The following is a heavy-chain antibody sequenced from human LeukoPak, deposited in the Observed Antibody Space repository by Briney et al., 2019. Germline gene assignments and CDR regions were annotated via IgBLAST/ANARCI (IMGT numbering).Heavy chain of an antibody. CDR1: GFTFSSYA. J-gene: IGHJ4*02. D-gene: IGHD6-19*01. CDR2: FSGSGGST. Sequence: GGSLRLSCAASGFTFSSYAMSWVRQAPGKGLEWVSAFSGSGGSTYYADSVKGRFTISRDNSKNTLYLQMNSLRAEDTAVYYCAKEAQYSSGWYRVDSSLDYWGQGTLVTVSS. V-gene: IGHV3-23*01. CDR3: AKEAQYSSGWYRVDSSLDY.